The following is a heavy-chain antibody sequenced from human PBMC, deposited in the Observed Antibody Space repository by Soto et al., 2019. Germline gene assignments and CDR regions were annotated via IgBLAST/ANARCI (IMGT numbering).Heavy chain of an antibody. CDR3: ARDGVGGTAYFGYFDY. CDR2: VSGNGSDI. CDR1: GFTFSSYA. D-gene: IGHD1-26*01. V-gene: IGHV3-23*01. J-gene: IGHJ4*02. Sequence: PGGSLRLSCAASGFTFSSYAISWVRQAPGKGLEWVAAVSGNGSDIHYADSVKGRFIISRDNSKNTLYLQMNSLRAEDTAVYYCARDGVGGTAYFGYFDYWGQGALVTVSS.